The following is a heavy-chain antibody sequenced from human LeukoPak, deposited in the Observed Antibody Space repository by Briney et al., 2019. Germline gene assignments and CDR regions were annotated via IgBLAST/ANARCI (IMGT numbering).Heavy chain of an antibody. CDR3: AKYESRGVRGVKEGNYFDY. CDR1: GFTFSSYA. Sequence: GGSLRLSCAASGFTFSSYAMSWVRQAPGKGLEWVSAISGSGGSTYYADSVKGRFTISRDNSKNTLYLQMNSLRAEDTAVYYCAKYESRGVRGVKEGNYFDYWGQGTLVTVSS. D-gene: IGHD3-10*01. V-gene: IGHV3-23*01. J-gene: IGHJ4*02. CDR2: ISGSGGST.